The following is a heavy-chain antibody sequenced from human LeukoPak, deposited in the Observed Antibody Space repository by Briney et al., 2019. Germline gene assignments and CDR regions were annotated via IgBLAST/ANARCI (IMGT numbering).Heavy chain of an antibody. V-gene: IGHV3-23*01. J-gene: IGHJ4*02. Sequence: PGGSLRLSCAASGFTVSSNYMNWVRQAPGKGLEWVSAISGSGGSTYYADSVKGRFTISRDNSKNTLYLQMNSLRAEDTAVYYCAGAGSSGWYVTAQPFDYWGQGTLVTVSS. CDR3: AGAGSSGWYVTAQPFDY. CDR1: GFTVSSNY. CDR2: ISGSGGST. D-gene: IGHD6-19*01.